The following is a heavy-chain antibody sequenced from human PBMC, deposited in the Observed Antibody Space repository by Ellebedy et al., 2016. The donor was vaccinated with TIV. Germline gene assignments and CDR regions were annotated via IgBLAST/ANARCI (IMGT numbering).Heavy chain of an antibody. Sequence: SETLSLXCTVSGGSTSSGDYYWSWIRQPPGKGLEWIGYIYYSGSTYYNPSLKSRVTISVDTSKNQFSLKLSSVTAADTAVYYCARGPRGEWNYWGQGTLVTVSS. V-gene: IGHV4-30-4*01. J-gene: IGHJ4*02. CDR1: GGSTSSGDYY. CDR2: IYYSGST. CDR3: ARGPRGEWNY. D-gene: IGHD3-16*01.